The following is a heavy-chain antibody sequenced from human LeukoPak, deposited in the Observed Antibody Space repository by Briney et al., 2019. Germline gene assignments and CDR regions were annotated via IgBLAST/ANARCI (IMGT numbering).Heavy chain of an antibody. D-gene: IGHD4/OR15-4a*01. CDR1: GDTLTNEY. J-gene: IGHJ4*02. CDR3: ARDLPTGYGARAY. CDR2: INLNSGSQ. V-gene: IGHV1-46*01. Sequence: GASVKVSCKSSGDTLTNEYMHWVRQAPGQGLEWMGLINLNSGSQGYAQNFYGRVTMTRATSTGNVYMELSRLRSDDRDVYSCARDLPTGYGARAYWGQGTLVTVSS.